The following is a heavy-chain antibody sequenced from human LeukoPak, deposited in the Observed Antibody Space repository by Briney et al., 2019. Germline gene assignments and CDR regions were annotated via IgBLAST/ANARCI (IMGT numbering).Heavy chain of an antibody. CDR2: ISYDGSNK. CDR1: GFTFSSYG. CDR3: ARQGMFLYYYGSGSHWFDP. V-gene: IGHV3-30*03. D-gene: IGHD3-10*01. Sequence: GGSLRLSCAASGFTFSSYGMHWVRQAPGKGLEWVAVISYDGSNKYYADSVKGRFTISRDNSKNTLYLQMNSLRAEDTAVYYCARQGMFLYYYGSGSHWFDPWGQGTLVTVSS. J-gene: IGHJ5*02.